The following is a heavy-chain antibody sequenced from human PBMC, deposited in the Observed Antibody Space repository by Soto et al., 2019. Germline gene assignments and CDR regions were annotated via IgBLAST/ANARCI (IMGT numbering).Heavy chain of an antibody. CDR3: TKAIVGSLEDY. CDR1: GFTFSSYA. D-gene: IGHD3-3*01. V-gene: IGHV3-23*01. CDR2: ISGSGGST. Sequence: EVQLLESRGGLVQPGGSLRLACAATGFTFSSYAMSWVRQAPGKGLEWVSAISGSGGSTYYADSVKGRFTISRDNSKNTLYLQMNSLRAEDTAVYYCTKAIVGSLEDYCGQGTLVTVSS. J-gene: IGHJ4*02.